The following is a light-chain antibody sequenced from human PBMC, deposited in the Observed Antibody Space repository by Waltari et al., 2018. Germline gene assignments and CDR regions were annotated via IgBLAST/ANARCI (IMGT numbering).Light chain of an antibody. CDR1: QSVSNY. CDR3: QQRSNWPGLT. V-gene: IGKV3-11*01. CDR2: GAS. J-gene: IGKJ4*02. Sequence: EIVLTQSPATLSLSPGDRATLSRRASQSVSNYLAWYQQKPGQPPRLLIYGASNRAAGIPDRFSGSGSGTDFTLTISSLDTEDDAVYFCQQRSNWPGLTFGGGTKVEIK.